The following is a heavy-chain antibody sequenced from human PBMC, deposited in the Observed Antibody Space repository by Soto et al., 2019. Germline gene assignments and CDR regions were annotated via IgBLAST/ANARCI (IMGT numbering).Heavy chain of an antibody. V-gene: IGHV3-30-3*01. CDR3: ARDEGYGMDV. Sequence: GGSLRLSCAASGFTFKNYAMHWVRQAPGKGLEWVAVISYDGSIEFYADSVKGRFTISRDDFKNTMFLQMGSLRVEDTAVYYCARDEGYGMDVWGQGXTVTVYS. CDR1: GFTFKNYA. CDR2: ISYDGSIE. J-gene: IGHJ6*02.